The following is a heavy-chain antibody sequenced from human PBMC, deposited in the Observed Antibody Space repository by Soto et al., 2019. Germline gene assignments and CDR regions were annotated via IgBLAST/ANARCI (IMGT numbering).Heavy chain of an antibody. Sequence: GGSLRLSCAASGFTFSSYAMSWVRQAPGKGLEWVSIIGSSGGSIYYADSVKGRFTISRDNSKNTLYLQMNSLRAEDTAVYYCAKVDRWPRFLYSGQGILVTVS. CDR3: AKVDRWPRFLY. CDR2: IGSSGGSI. J-gene: IGHJ4*02. D-gene: IGHD5-12*01. CDR1: GFTFSSYA. V-gene: IGHV3-23*01.